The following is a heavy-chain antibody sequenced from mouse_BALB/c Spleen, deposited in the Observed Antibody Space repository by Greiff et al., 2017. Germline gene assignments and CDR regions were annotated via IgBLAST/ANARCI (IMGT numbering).Heavy chain of an antibody. J-gene: IGHJ4*01. Sequence: EVQLVETGGGLVQPKGSLKLSCAASGFTFNTNAMNWVRQAPGKGLEWVARIRSKSNNYATYYADSVKDRFTISRDDSQSMLYLQMNNLKTEDTAMYYCARRGPGGDYYAMDYWGQGTSVTVSS. V-gene: IGHV10S3*01. CDR2: IRSKSNNYAT. CDR1: GFTFNTNA. CDR3: ARRGPGGDYYAMDY.